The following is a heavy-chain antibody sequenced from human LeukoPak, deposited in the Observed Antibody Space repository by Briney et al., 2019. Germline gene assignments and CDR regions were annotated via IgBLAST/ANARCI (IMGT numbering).Heavy chain of an antibody. Sequence: ASVKVSCKASGYTFTSYGISWVRQAPGQGLEWMGWISAYNGNTNYAQKLQGRVTMTTDTSTSTAYMELRSLRSDDTAVYYCARVSMDIVVVPAAIGYYGMDVWGKGTTDTVSS. CDR1: GYTFTSYG. V-gene: IGHV1-18*04. J-gene: IGHJ6*04. CDR2: ISAYNGNT. CDR3: ARVSMDIVVVPAAIGYYGMDV. D-gene: IGHD2-2*03.